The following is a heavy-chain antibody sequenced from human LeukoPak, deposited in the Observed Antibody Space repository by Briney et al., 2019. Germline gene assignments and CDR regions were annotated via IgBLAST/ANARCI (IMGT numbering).Heavy chain of an antibody. J-gene: IGHJ6*03. V-gene: IGHV3-23*01. Sequence: GGSLRLSCAASGFTFSSYAMSWVRQAPGKGLEWVSAISGSGGSTYYADSVKGRFTISRDNAKNTLYLQMNSLRAEDTAVYYCARVFSIWAYMDVWGKGTTVTVSS. D-gene: IGHD3-9*01. CDR1: GFTFSSYA. CDR2: ISGSGGST. CDR3: ARVFSIWAYMDV.